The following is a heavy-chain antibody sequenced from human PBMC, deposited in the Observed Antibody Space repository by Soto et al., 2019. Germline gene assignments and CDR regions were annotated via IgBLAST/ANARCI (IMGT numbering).Heavy chain of an antibody. CDR3: GRDDVFCDGGRCYGIPLDV. Sequence: EVQLVESGGGLVQPGGSLRLSCAASGFTVSSKYMTWVRQAPGKGLEWVSLIQSGGTTYYADSVKGRFTISRDTSENTRHLKMDSLRVEDTAFYYCGRDDVFCDGGRCYGIPLDVW. D-gene: IGHD2-15*01. J-gene: IGHJ6*01. CDR2: IQSGGTT. V-gene: IGHV3-66*01. CDR1: GFTVSSKY.